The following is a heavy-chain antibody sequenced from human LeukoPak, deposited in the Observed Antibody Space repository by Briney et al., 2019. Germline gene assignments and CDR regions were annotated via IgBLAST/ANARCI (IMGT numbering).Heavy chain of an antibody. V-gene: IGHV3-30-3*01. Sequence: PGRSLRLSCAASGFTFSSYAMHWVRQAPGKGLEWVAVISYDGSNKYYADSVKGRFTISRDNSKNTLYLQMNSLRAEDTAVYYCAKDRGIVVVTAIPHGWWYFDLWGRGTLVTVSS. CDR1: GFTFSSYA. CDR3: AKDRGIVVVTAIPHGWWYFDL. J-gene: IGHJ2*01. D-gene: IGHD2-21*02. CDR2: ISYDGSNK.